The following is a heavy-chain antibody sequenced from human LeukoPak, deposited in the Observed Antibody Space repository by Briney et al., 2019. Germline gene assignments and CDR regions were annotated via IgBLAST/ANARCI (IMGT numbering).Heavy chain of an antibody. J-gene: IGHJ4*02. Sequence: ASVQVSCKASGYTFTSYGISWVRQAPGQGLDWMGWISAYNGNTNYQQNLQDRVNMTTETSTSPAHPELRRLGSYDTARLYLAGGGQERSFDYWSQGTLVTVSS. CDR3: AGGGQERSFDY. D-gene: IGHD3-16*01. CDR1: GYTFTSYG. CDR2: ISAYNGNT. V-gene: IGHV1-18*01.